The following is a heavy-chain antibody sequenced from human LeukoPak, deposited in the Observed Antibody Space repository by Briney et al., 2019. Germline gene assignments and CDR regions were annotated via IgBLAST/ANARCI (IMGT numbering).Heavy chain of an antibody. CDR1: GFTFRSYA. CDR2: ISGSGGST. CDR3: AKDQGWLQYYFDY. Sequence: GGSLRLSCAASGFTFRSYAMSWVRQAPGKGLEWVSAISGSGGSTYYADSVKGRFTISRDNSKNTLYLQMNSLRAEDTAVYYCAKDQGWLQYYFDYWGQGTLVTVSS. D-gene: IGHD5-12*01. J-gene: IGHJ4*02. V-gene: IGHV3-23*01.